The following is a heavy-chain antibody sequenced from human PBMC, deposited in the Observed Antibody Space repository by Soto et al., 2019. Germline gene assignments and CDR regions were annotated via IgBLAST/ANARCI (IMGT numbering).Heavy chain of an antibody. V-gene: IGHV3-48*03. D-gene: IGHD3-22*01. CDR2: ISSGGTTI. CDR1: GFTFSGYE. Sequence: PGGSLRLSCAASGFTFSGYEMNWVRQAPGKGLQWISYISSGGTTIYYADSVKGRFTISRDNAKSSLYPQMNSLRAEDTAVYYCARGNSAYQNWYFDLWGRGTLVTVSS. J-gene: IGHJ2*01. CDR3: ARGNSAYQNWYFDL.